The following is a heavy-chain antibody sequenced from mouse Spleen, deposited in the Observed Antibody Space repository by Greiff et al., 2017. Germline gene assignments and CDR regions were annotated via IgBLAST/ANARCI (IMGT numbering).Heavy chain of an antibody. Sequence: EVKLVESGPELVKPGASVKISCKASGYTFTDYNMHWVKQSHGKSLEWIGYIYPYNGGTGYNQKFKSKATLTVDNSSSTAYMELRSLTSEDSAVYYCARRGRQDWYFDVWGAGTTVTVSS. CDR3: ARRGRQDWYFDV. CDR1: GYTFTDYN. J-gene: IGHJ1*01. D-gene: IGHD2-12*01. CDR2: IYPYNGGT. V-gene: IGHV1S29*02.